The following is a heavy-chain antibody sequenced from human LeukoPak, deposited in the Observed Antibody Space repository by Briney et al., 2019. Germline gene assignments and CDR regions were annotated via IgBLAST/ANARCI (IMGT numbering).Heavy chain of an antibody. CDR2: IYYSGST. V-gene: IGHV4-39*01. CDR3: ARRSYYDSSGYPD. D-gene: IGHD3-22*01. CDR1: GGSISSSSYY. Sequence: SETLSLTCTVSGGSISSSSYYWGWIRQPPGKGLEWIGSIYYSGSTYYNPSLKSRVTISVDTSKNQFSLKLSSVTAADTAVYYCARRSYYDSSGYPDWGQGTLVTVSS. J-gene: IGHJ4*02.